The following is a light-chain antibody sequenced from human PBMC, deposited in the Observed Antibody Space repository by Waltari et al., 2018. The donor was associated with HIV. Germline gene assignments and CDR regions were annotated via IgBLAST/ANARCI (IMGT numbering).Light chain of an antibody. V-gene: IGLV2-14*01. J-gene: IGLJ2*01. CDR1: TSDVGGYNY. CDR2: EVS. Sequence: QSALTQPASVSGSPGQSLTISCTGTTSDVGGYNYVSWYQQHPGKAPKIIIYEVSYRPSGVSDRFSGSKSGNTASLTISGLQAEDVADYYCSSYTSSNTLVFGGGTKLTVL. CDR3: SSYTSSNTLV.